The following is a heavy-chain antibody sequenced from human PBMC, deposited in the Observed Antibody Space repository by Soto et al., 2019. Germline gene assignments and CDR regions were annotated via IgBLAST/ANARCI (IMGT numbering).Heavy chain of an antibody. D-gene: IGHD4-4*01. CDR3: AKAHPRDDYKKVYFEH. J-gene: IGHJ4*02. CDR2: ISGSGDRT. V-gene: IGHV3-23*01. CDR1: GFTFSSSA. Sequence: GGSLRLSCAGAGFTFSSSAMSWVRQAPGKGPEWVAGISGSGDRTYYSDSLKGRFTISSDNTKNTLYLQMNTLTAEDTAVYYCAKAHPRDDYKKVYFEHWGQGTLVTVSS.